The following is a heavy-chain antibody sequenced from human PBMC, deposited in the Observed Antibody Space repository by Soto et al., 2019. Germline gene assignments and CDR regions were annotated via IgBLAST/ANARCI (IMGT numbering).Heavy chain of an antibody. V-gene: IGHV3-9*01. Sequence: ESGGGLVQPGRSLRLSCAASGFTFDDYAMHWVRQAPGKGLEWVSGISWNSGSIGYADSVKGRFTISRDNAKNSLYLQMNSLRAEDTALYYCAKVDCSGGSCYSARDYYYMDVWGKGTTVTVSS. J-gene: IGHJ6*03. CDR3: AKVDCSGGSCYSARDYYYMDV. CDR2: ISWNSGSI. CDR1: GFTFDDYA. D-gene: IGHD2-15*01.